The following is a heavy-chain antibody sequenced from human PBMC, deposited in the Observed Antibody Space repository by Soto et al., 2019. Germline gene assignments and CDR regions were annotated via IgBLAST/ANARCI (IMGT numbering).Heavy chain of an antibody. CDR1: GGSISRGGYY. Sequence: SETLSLTCTVSGGSISRGGYYWSWIRQHPGKGLEWIGYIYYSGSTYYNPSLKSRVTISVDTSKNQFSLKLSSVTAADTAVYYCARVYFLYPRRFAPCGQGTLVPVSS. J-gene: IGHJ5*02. D-gene: IGHD2-2*02. CDR2: IYYSGST. CDR3: ARVYFLYPRRFAP. V-gene: IGHV4-31*03.